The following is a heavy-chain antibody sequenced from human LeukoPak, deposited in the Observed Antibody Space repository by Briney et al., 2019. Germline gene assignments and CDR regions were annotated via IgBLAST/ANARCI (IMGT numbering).Heavy chain of an antibody. J-gene: IGHJ4*02. CDR2: ISWNSGSI. V-gene: IGHV3-9*01. CDR3: AKEWDSLDY. CDR1: GFTFDDYA. Sequence: PGRSLRLSCAASGFTFDDYAMHWVRQAPGKGLEWVSGISWNSGSIGYADSVKGRFTISRDNAKNSLYLQMNSLRAEDTAVYYCAKEWDSLDYWGQGTLVTVSS. D-gene: IGHD1-26*01.